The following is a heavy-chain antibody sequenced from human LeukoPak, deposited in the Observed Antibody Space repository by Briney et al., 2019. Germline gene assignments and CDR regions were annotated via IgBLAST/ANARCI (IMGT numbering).Heavy chain of an antibody. CDR2: FDPEDGET. CDR1: GYTFTSYG. J-gene: IGHJ3*02. Sequence: ASVKVSCKASGYTFTSYGISWVRQAPGQGLEWMGGFDPEDGETIYAQKFQGRVTMTEDTSTDTAYMELSSLRFEDTAVYYCAREVVVVVAATKIVSAFDIWGQGTMVTVSS. V-gene: IGHV1-24*01. CDR3: AREVVVVVAATKIVSAFDI. D-gene: IGHD2-15*01.